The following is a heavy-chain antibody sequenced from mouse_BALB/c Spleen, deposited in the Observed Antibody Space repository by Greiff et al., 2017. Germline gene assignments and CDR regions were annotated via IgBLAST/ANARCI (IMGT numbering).Heavy chain of an antibody. Sequence: QVQLQQSGAELVRPGSSVKISCKSSGYAFSSYWMNWVKQRPGQGLEWIGQIYPGDGDTNYNGKFKGKATLTADKSSSTAYMQLSSLTSEDSAVYFCARSGATMVPSFAYWGQGTLVTVSA. D-gene: IGHD2-2*01. CDR3: ARSGATMVPSFAY. J-gene: IGHJ3*01. CDR1: GYAFSSYW. V-gene: IGHV1-80*01. CDR2: IYPGDGDT.